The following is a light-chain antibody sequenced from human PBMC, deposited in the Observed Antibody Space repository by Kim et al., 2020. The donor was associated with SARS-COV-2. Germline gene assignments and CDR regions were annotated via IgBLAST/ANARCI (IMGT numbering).Light chain of an antibody. CDR3: QKRHSYPRT. V-gene: IGKV1-5*03. Sequence: DIQMTQSPSTLSASIGDRVTITCRASPSIGTWLAWYQQKPGKAPDLLIYKASTLESGVPSRFSGSGSGTEFTLTISGLQPDDFATYYCQKRHSYPRTFGQGTKVDIK. J-gene: IGKJ1*01. CDR1: PSIGTW. CDR2: KAS.